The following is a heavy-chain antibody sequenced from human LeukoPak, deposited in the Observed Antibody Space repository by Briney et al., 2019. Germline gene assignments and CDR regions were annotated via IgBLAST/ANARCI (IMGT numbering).Heavy chain of an antibody. CDR3: ARVRATGAFDI. Sequence: SETLSLTCAVCGGSFSGYYWSWIRQHPGKGLEWIGEINHSGSTNYNPSLKSRVTISVDTSKNQFSLKLSSVTAADTAVYYCARVRATGAFDIWGQGTMVTFSS. CDR1: GGSFSGYY. J-gene: IGHJ3*02. D-gene: IGHD5-12*01. CDR2: INHSGST. V-gene: IGHV4-34*01.